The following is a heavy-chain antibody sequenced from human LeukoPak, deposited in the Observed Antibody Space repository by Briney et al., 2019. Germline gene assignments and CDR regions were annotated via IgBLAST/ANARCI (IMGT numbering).Heavy chain of an antibody. CDR2: ISAYNGNT. J-gene: IGHJ6*03. CDR1: GYTFTSYG. D-gene: IGHD3-9*01. V-gene: IGHV1-18*01. Sequence: ASVKVSCKASGYTFTSYGISWVRQAPGQGLEWMGWISAYNGNTNYAQKLQGRVTMTTDTSTSTAYMELSSLRSEDTAVYYCATSDYDILTGYTPPGYYYYMDVWGKGTTVTVSS. CDR3: ATSDYDILTGYTPPGYYYYMDV.